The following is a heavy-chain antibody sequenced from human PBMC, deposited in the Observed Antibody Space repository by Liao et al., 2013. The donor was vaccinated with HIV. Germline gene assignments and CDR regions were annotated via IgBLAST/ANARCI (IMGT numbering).Heavy chain of an antibody. CDR3: VGSKRTINWFDP. CDR2: IYTSGST. Sequence: QVQLQQWGAGLVKPSETLSLTCVVYGGSFSGYYWSWIRQPAGKGLEWIGRIYTSGSTNYNPSLKSRVTMSVDTSKNQFSLKLSSVTAADTAVYYCVGSKRTINWFDPWGQGTLVTVSS. J-gene: IGHJ5*02. CDR1: GGSFSGYY. V-gene: IGHV4-59*10. D-gene: IGHD1-26*01.